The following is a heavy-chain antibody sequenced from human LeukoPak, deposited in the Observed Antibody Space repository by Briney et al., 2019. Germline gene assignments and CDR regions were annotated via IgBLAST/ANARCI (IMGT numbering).Heavy chain of an antibody. J-gene: IGHJ6*02. CDR1: GGSFSGYY. CDR2: INHSGST. Sequence: SETLSLTCAVYGGSFSGYYWSWIRQPPGKGLEWIGEINHSGSTNYNPSLKSRVTISVDTSKNQFSLKLSSVTAADTAVYYCARHKGSSSMMDVWGRGTTVTVSS. CDR3: ARHKGSSSMMDV. V-gene: IGHV4-34*01. D-gene: IGHD2-8*01.